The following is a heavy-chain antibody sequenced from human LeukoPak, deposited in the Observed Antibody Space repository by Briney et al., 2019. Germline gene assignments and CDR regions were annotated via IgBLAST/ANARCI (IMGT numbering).Heavy chain of an antibody. Sequence: ASVTVSFKSSGYTFTNYYVHWVRQAPGQGLEWMGIINPSGGSTSYAQKFQGRVTMTRDTSTSTVYMELSSLRSEDTAVYYCARAMRGTGGAFDIWGQGTMVTVSS. D-gene: IGHD1-1*01. V-gene: IGHV1-46*01. CDR1: GYTFTNYY. J-gene: IGHJ3*02. CDR3: ARAMRGTGGAFDI. CDR2: INPSGGST.